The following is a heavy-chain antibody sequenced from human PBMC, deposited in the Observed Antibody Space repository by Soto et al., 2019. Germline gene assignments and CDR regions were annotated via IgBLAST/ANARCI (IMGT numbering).Heavy chain of an antibody. V-gene: IGHV3-30*03. Sequence: QVQLVESGGGVVQPGRSLRLSCAASGFTFSNYGMHWVRQAPGKGLEWVAGVSFDGSNKYYADSVKGRVTISRDNSKNNLYLQMNSLRVEDTAVYYCATLLGTTEEGDVFDIWGQGTRVTVSS. D-gene: IGHD2-21*02. J-gene: IGHJ3*02. CDR2: VSFDGSNK. CDR3: ATLLGTTEEGDVFDI. CDR1: GFTFSNYG.